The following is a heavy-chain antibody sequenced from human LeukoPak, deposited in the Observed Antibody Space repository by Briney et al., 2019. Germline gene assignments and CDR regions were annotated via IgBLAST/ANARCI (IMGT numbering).Heavy chain of an antibody. CDR1: GFTFSDYY. D-gene: IGHD6-19*01. J-gene: IGHJ4*02. Sequence: PGGSLRLSCAASGFTFSDYYMSWIRQAPGKGLEWVALISYDGSNKYYADSVKGRFTISRDNSKNTLWLQMNSLRVEDAAVYYCAKGKSGPYSSFDCWGQGTLVSVSS. V-gene: IGHV3-30*18. CDR3: AKGKSGPYSSFDC. CDR2: ISYDGSNK.